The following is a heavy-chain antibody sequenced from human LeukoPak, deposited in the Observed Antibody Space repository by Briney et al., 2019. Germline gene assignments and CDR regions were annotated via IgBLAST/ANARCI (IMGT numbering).Heavy chain of an antibody. CDR2: THYSGST. V-gene: IGHV4-59*01. J-gene: IGHJ4*02. Sequence: KPSETLSLTCTVSGGSISSYYWSWIRQPPGKGLEWIGYTHYSGSTNYNPSLKSRVTISVDTSKNQFSLKLSSVTAADTAVYYCARSYTGPVLGYWGQGTLVTVSS. CDR1: GGSISSYY. CDR3: ARSYTGPVLGY. D-gene: IGHD2-2*02.